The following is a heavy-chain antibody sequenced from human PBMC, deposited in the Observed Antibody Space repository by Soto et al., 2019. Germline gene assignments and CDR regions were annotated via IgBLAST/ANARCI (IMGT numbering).Heavy chain of an antibody. CDR2: ISGAGFST. Sequence: GGSLRLSCAASGFTFSGCAMNWVRQAPGKGLEWVSAISGAGFSTYYADSVKGRFTISRDNSKNTLHLQMNSLRADDTAVYYCAKALRNYYYYMDVWGKGTTVTVSS. J-gene: IGHJ6*03. V-gene: IGHV3-23*01. CDR3: AKALRNYYYYMDV. CDR1: GFTFSGCA. D-gene: IGHD3-10*01.